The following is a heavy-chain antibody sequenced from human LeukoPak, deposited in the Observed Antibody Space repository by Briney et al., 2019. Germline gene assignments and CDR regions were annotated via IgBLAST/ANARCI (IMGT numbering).Heavy chain of an antibody. V-gene: IGHV3-23*01. CDR3: AKAAKMAAINPFDY. CDR2: ISGSGGST. Sequence: GGSLRLSCAASGFTFSNYAMSWVRQAPGKGLQWISAISGSGGSTHYADSVKGRFTISRDNSKNTLHLQMNSLRAEDTAVYYCAKAAKMAAINPFDYWGQGTLVTVSS. D-gene: IGHD5-24*01. CDR1: GFTFSNYA. J-gene: IGHJ4*02.